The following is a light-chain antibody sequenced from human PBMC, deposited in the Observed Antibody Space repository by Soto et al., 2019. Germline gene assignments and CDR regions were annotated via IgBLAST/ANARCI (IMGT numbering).Light chain of an antibody. J-gene: IGLJ3*02. CDR2: SNN. V-gene: IGLV1-44*01. CDR1: SSNIGSNT. CDR3: AAWDDSLNGWV. Sequence: QSVLTQPPSASGTPGQRVTLSCSGSSSNIGSNTVNWYQQLPGPAPKLLIYSNNQRPSGVPDRFSGCKSGTSSSPAISGLQSEDEADYYCAAWDDSLNGWVFGGGTKLTVL.